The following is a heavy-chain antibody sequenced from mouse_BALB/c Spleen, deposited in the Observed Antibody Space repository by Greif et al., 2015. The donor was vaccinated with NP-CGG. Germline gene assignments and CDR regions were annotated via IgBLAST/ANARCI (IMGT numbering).Heavy chain of an antibody. CDR1: GFSLTSYG. D-gene: IGHD1-1*02. Sequence: QVQLQQSGPGLVAPSQSLSITCTVSGFSLTSYGVYWVRQPPGKGLEWLGVIWAGGSTSYNSALMSRLSISKDNSKSQVFLKMNSLQTDDTAMYYCAREDGSYVGAMDYWGQGTSVTVSS. J-gene: IGHJ4*01. CDR2: IWAGGST. V-gene: IGHV2-9*02. CDR3: AREDGSYVGAMDY.